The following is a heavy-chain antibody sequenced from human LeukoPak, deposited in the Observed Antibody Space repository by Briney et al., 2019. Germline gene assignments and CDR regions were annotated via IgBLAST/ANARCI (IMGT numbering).Heavy chain of an antibody. Sequence: SETLSLTCTVSGGSISSSSYYWGWIRQPPGKGLEWIGSIYYSGSTYYNPSLKSRVTISVDTSKNQFSLKLSSVTAADTAVYYCAREVGITIFGVVIAAYYYYYMDVWGKGTTVTVSS. CDR3: AREVGITIFGVVIAAYYYYYMDV. D-gene: IGHD3-3*01. CDR2: IYYSGST. V-gene: IGHV4-39*07. J-gene: IGHJ6*03. CDR1: GGSISSSSYY.